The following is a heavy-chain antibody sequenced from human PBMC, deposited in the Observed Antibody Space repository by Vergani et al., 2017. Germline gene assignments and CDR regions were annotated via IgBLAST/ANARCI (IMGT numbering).Heavy chain of an antibody. CDR2: VSGSSATP. V-gene: IGHV3-23*01. Sequence: EVQLLESGGGLVQPGGSLRLSCEASGFSFPGYAMSWVRQAPGKGLEWVSSVSGSSATPYYADSVKGRFIISRDNSKNTLHLQMNSLRADDTAVYYCTKGCRGYTGYFFDYWGQGTLATGSS. CDR1: GFSFPGYA. D-gene: IGHD5-12*01. CDR3: TKGCRGYTGYFFDY. J-gene: IGHJ4*02.